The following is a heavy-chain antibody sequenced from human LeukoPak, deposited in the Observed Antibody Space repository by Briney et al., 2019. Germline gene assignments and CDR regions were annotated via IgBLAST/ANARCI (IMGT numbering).Heavy chain of an antibody. CDR2: INPNSGGT. J-gene: IGHJ4*02. CDR3: ARGARGYSYGYFIDY. D-gene: IGHD5-18*01. Sequence: GASVKVSCKASGYTFTGYYMHWVRQAPGQGLEWMGWINPNSGGTNYAQKFQGRVTMTRDTSISTAYMELSRLRSDDTAVYYCARGARGYSYGYFIDYWGQGTLVTASS. CDR1: GYTFTGYY. V-gene: IGHV1-2*02.